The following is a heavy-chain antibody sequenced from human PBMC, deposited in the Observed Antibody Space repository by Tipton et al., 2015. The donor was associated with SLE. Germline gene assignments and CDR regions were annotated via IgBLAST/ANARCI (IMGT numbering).Heavy chain of an antibody. V-gene: IGHV4-59*01. CDR2: IYYSGST. D-gene: IGHD6-19*01. CDR3: AREEYSSGWRELHWFDP. Sequence: TLSLTCTVSGGSISSYYWSWIRQPPGKGLEWIGYIYYSGSTNYNPSLKSRVTISVDTSKNQFSLKLSSVTAADTAVYYCAREEYSSGWRELHWFDPWGQGTLVTVSS. J-gene: IGHJ5*02. CDR1: GGSISSYY.